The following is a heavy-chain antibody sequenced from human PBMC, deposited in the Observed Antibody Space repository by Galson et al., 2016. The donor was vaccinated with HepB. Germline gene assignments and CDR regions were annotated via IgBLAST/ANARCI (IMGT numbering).Heavy chain of an antibody. CDR3: ARKEYSGYDWYFDL. J-gene: IGHJ2*01. Sequence: SLRLSCAASGFTFSSYAMHWVRQAPGKGLAWVAVISYDGSERYFADSVKGRFTISRDNPKNTLYLQMNTLRAEDTAVYFCARKEYSGYDWYFDLWGRGTLVTVSS. CDR1: GFTFSSYA. V-gene: IGHV3-30*04. CDR2: ISYDGSER. D-gene: IGHD5-12*01.